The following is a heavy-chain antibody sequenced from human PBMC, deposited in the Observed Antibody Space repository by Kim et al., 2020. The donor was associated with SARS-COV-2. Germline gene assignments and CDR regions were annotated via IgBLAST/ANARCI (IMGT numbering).Heavy chain of an antibody. V-gene: IGHV3-21*06. Sequence: GGSLRLSCVASGFTFGLYTMNWVRQAPGKGLEWVASINSNGEYIYYKDALKDRFTISRDNAKNSVFLEMNSLRSEDTAVYYCARDYESYDSTGFYFANYFDFWGPGSLVTVSS. CDR1: GFTFGLYT. D-gene: IGHD3-9*01. CDR2: INSNGEYI. CDR3: ARDYESYDSTGFYFANYFDF. J-gene: IGHJ4*02.